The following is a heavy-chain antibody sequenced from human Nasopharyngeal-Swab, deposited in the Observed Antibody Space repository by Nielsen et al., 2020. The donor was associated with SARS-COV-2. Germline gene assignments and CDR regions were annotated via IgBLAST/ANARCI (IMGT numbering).Heavy chain of an antibody. CDR2: ISYDGSNK. V-gene: IGHV3-30-3*01. D-gene: IGHD3-22*01. Sequence: SLKISCAASGFTFSRYTMHWVRQAPGKGLEWVAGISYDGSNKYYADSVKGRFTISRDISKNTLYLQMNSLRAEDTALFYCASTPLDSSGYYYAFHNWGRGTLVTVSS. CDR1: GFTFSRYT. CDR3: ASTPLDSSGYYYAFHN. J-gene: IGHJ4*02.